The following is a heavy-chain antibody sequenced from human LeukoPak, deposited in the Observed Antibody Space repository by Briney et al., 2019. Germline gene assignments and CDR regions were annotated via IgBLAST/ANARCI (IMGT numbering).Heavy chain of an antibody. J-gene: IGHJ4*02. Sequence: GGSLRLSCAASGFTFSSYGIHWVRQAPGKGLEWVAVIWYDGSNKYYADSVKGRFTISRDNSKNTLYLQMNSLRAEDTAVYYCARVGGTSSWYYFDYWGQGTLVTVSS. CDR2: IWYDGSNK. V-gene: IGHV3-33*01. CDR1: GFTFSSYG. CDR3: ARVGGTSSWYYFDY. D-gene: IGHD6-13*01.